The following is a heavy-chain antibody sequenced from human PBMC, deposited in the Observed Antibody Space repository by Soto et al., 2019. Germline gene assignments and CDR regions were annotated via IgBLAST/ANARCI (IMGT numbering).Heavy chain of an antibody. D-gene: IGHD3-3*01. Sequence: PGGSLRLSCAASGFTFSSYGMHWVRQAPGKGLEWVAVISYDGSNKYYADSVKGRFTISRDNSKNTLYLQMNSLRAEDTAVYYCAKGHSARITIFGGGAFDIWGQGTMVTVSS. J-gene: IGHJ3*02. V-gene: IGHV3-30*18. CDR3: AKGHSARITIFGGGAFDI. CDR2: ISYDGSNK. CDR1: GFTFSSYG.